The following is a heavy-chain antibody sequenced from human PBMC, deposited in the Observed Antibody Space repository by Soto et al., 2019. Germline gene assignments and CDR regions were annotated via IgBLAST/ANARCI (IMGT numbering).Heavy chain of an antibody. D-gene: IGHD4-4*01. CDR2: ILHDGSAE. CDR3: ARSRDGYSFYFYYGMDG. CDR1: EFTFTSYG. Sequence: LRLSCAASEFTFTSYGMHWVRQAPGKGLEWMALILHDGSAEYYADSVKGRFTISRDNSKNTLYLQMNSLRAEDTAVYYCARSRDGYSFYFYYGMDGWGQGTTVTVSS. V-gene: IGHV3-30*03. J-gene: IGHJ6*02.